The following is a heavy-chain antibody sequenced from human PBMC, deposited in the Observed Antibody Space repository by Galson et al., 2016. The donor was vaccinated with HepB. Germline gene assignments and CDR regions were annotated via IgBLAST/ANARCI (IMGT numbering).Heavy chain of an antibody. Sequence: QSGAEVKQPGESLRISCKGSGNNFANYWIGWVRQMPGKGLEWMGIVWPGDSDARYNPSFRGQVTISADNSITTPYLQWSSLKASDTGIYYCARGNTATISKGVHENNVFAMDVWGQGTTVTVSS. CDR2: VWPGDSDA. CDR1: GNNFANYW. V-gene: IGHV5-51*01. J-gene: IGHJ6*02. CDR3: ARGNTATISKGVHENNVFAMDV. D-gene: IGHD3-9*01.